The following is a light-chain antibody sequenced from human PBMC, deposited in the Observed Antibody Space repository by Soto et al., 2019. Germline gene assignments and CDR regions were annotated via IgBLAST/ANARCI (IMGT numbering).Light chain of an antibody. CDR2: TTN. Sequence: QSVLTQPHSASGTPGQRVTISCSGSSSNIGTSSVHWFQQLPGTAPTLLISTTNQRPSGVPERFSGSMSGTSASLAISGLQSEDEADYYWAAWDDSLNGHVFGTGTKLTVL. V-gene: IGLV1-44*01. J-gene: IGLJ1*01. CDR1: SSNIGTSS. CDR3: AAWDDSLNGHV.